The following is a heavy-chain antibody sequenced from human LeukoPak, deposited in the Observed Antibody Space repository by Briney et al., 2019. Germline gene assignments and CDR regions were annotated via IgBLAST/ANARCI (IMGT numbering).Heavy chain of an antibody. V-gene: IGHV3-66*02. Sequence: GGSLRLSCAASGFTVSSNYMSWVRQAPGKGLEWASVIYSGGSTYYADSVKGRFTISRDNSKNTLYLQMNSLRAEDTAVYYCAREGGSCYFDYWGQGTLVTVSS. CDR1: GFTVSSNY. CDR3: AREGGSCYFDY. D-gene: IGHD2-15*01. CDR2: IYSGGST. J-gene: IGHJ4*02.